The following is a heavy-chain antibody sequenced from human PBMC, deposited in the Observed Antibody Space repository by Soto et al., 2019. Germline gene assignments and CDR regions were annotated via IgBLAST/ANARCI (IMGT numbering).Heavy chain of an antibody. V-gene: IGHV3-33*01. J-gene: IGHJ6*02. CDR1: GFTFSSYG. Sequence: QVQLVESGGGVVQPGRSLRLSCAASGFTFSSYGMHWVRQAPGKGLEWVAVIWYDGSNKYYADSVKGRFTISRDNSKNTLYLQMNSLRAEDTAVYYCAREWDYGDYYCYGMDVWGQGTTVTVSS. D-gene: IGHD4-17*01. CDR3: AREWDYGDYYCYGMDV. CDR2: IWYDGSNK.